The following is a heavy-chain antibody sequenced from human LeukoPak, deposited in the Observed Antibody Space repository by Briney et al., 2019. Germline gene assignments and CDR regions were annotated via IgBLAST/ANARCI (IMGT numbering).Heavy chain of an antibody. CDR2: IYHSGST. CDR3: ARVENIYYYGMDV. D-gene: IGHD1-1*01. Sequence: SETLSLTCAVSGGSISSSNWWSWVRQPPGKGLEWIGEIYHSGSTNYNPSLKSRVTISVDKSKNQFSLKLSSVTAADTAVYYCARVENIYYYGMDVWGQGTTVTVSS. CDR1: GGSISSSNW. J-gene: IGHJ6*02. V-gene: IGHV4-4*02.